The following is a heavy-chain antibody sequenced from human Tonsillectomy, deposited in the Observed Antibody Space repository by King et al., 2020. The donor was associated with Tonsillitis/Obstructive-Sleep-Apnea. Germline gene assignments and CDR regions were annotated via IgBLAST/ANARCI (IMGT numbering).Heavy chain of an antibody. D-gene: IGHD6-19*01. V-gene: IGHV3-30*04. J-gene: IGHJ4*02. CDR3: ARDVSDSSGWGSYFDY. CDR1: GFTFSSYA. CDR2: ISYDGSNK. Sequence: VQLVESGGGVVQPGRSLRLSCAASGFTFSSYAMHWVRQAPGKGLEWVAVISYDGSNKYYADSVKGRFTISRDNSKNTLYLQMNSLRAEDTAVYYCARDVSDSSGWGSYFDYWGQGTLVTVSS.